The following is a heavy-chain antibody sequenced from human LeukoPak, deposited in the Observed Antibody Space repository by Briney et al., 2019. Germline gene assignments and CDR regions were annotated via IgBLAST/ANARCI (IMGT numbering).Heavy chain of an antibody. Sequence: PGGSLRLSCAASGLTFSTYWMSWVRQAPGQGLEWVANVKHDGSEKYYVDSVKGRFTISRDNAKNTLYLQMNSLRAEDTAVYYCARRVVVPAAPYYFDYWGQGTLVTVSS. V-gene: IGHV3-7*01. D-gene: IGHD2-2*01. J-gene: IGHJ4*02. CDR2: VKHDGSEK. CDR1: GLTFSTYW. CDR3: ARRVVVPAAPYYFDY.